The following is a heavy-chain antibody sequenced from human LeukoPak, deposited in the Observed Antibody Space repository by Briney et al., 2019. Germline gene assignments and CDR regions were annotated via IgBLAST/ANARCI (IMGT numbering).Heavy chain of an antibody. CDR1: GGSISSGGYY. CDR2: IYYSGCT. Sequence: SETLSLTCTVSGGSISSGGYYWSWIRQHPGKGLEWIGYIYYSGCTYYNPSLKSRVTISVDTSKNQFSLKLSSVTAADTAVYYCARGGSQYYDSSGYYYDYWGQGTLVTVSS. J-gene: IGHJ4*02. CDR3: ARGGSQYYDSSGYYYDY. V-gene: IGHV4-31*03. D-gene: IGHD3-22*01.